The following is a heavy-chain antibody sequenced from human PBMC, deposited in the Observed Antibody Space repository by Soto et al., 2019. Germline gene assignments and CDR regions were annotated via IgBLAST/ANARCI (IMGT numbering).Heavy chain of an antibody. J-gene: IGHJ5*02. Sequence: GSLRLSCAASGFTFSSYSMNWVRQAPGKGLEWVSSISSSSSYIYYADSVKGRFTISRDNAKNSLYLQMNSLRAEDTAVYYCARDLYCSGGSCYPGWFDPWGQGTLVTVSS. D-gene: IGHD2-15*01. CDR1: GFTFSSYS. CDR3: ARDLYCSGGSCYPGWFDP. V-gene: IGHV3-21*01. CDR2: ISSSSSYI.